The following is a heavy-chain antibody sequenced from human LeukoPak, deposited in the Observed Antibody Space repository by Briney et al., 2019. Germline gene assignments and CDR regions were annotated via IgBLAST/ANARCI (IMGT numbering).Heavy chain of an antibody. V-gene: IGHV1-18*04. CDR3: ARDRSNSDY. CDR1: GYNLISYG. D-gene: IGHD4-11*01. CDR2: ATPHNGDP. J-gene: IGHJ4*02. Sequence: GSVKVSCKASGYNLISYGMSWVRQAPGQGLEWMGWATPHNGDPDYAQKFQGRVTMTTDSSTSTAYMELRSLKSDDTAIYYCARDRSNSDYWGQGTLVTVSS.